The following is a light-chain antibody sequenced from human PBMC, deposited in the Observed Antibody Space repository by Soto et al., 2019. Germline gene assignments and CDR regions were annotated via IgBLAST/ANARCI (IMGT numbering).Light chain of an antibody. J-gene: IGKJ1*01. Sequence: EIVLPQSPGTLSLSPGERATLSCRASQSVIRNYLVWYQQKPGQAPRLLIYGASSRATGIPDRFSGSGAGTDFTLTISKLEPEDFAVYYCQQSGSSPWTFGQGTKVDIK. CDR2: GAS. V-gene: IGKV3-20*01. CDR3: QQSGSSPWT. CDR1: QSVIRNY.